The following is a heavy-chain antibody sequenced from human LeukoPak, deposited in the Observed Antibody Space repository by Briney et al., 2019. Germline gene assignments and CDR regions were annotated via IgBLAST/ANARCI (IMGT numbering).Heavy chain of an antibody. V-gene: IGHV4-34*01. CDR3: ARDNIHYYGSGSYYNWFDP. Sequence: SETLSLTCAVYGGSFSGYYWSWIRQPPGKGLEWIGEINHSGSTNYNPSLKSRVTISVDTSKNQFSLKLSSVTAADTAVYYCARDNIHYYGSGSYYNWFDPWGQGTLVTVSS. CDR2: INHSGST. CDR1: GGSFSGYY. D-gene: IGHD3-10*01. J-gene: IGHJ5*02.